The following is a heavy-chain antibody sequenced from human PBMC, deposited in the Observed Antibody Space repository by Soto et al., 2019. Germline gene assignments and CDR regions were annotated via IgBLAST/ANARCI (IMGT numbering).Heavy chain of an antibody. Sequence: PSETLSLTCTVSGGSISSSSYYWGWIRQPPGKGLEWIGYIYHSGSTYYNPSLKNRVTKSVDRSKNQFSLKLSSVTAADTAVYYCARVPGPWGQGTLVTVSS. CDR1: GGSISSSSYY. CDR3: ARVPGP. D-gene: IGHD7-27*01. V-gene: IGHV4-39*07. CDR2: IYHSGST. J-gene: IGHJ5*02.